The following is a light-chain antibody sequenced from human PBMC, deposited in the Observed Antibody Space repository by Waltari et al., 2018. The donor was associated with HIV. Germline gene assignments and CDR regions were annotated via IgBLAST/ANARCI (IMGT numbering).Light chain of an antibody. CDR3: SSYTSSSTVV. J-gene: IGLJ2*01. Sequence: QSALTQPASVSGSPGQSITISCTGTSSDVGGYNYVSWYQQHPGKAPKLMIYEVSHRPSGVPNRFSGSKSGNTASLTISGLQAEDEADYYCSSYTSSSTVVFGGGTKLTVL. V-gene: IGLV2-14*01. CDR1: SSDVGGYNY. CDR2: EVS.